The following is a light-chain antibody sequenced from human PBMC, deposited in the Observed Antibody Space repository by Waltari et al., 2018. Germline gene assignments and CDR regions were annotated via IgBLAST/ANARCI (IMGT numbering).Light chain of an antibody. J-gene: IGKJ3*01. CDR3: QQRSHWPSRLT. Sequence: EIVLTQSPATLSLSPGERATLSCRASQSLSIFLAWYQQKAGQAPRLLIYDASNRATGIPARFSGSGSGTDFTLTITSLEPEDSAVYYCQQRSHWPSRLTFGPGTTVDIK. CDR2: DAS. CDR1: QSLSIF. V-gene: IGKV3-11*01.